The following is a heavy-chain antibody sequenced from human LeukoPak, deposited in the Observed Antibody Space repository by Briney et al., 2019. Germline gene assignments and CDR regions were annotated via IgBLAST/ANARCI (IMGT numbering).Heavy chain of an antibody. CDR3: ARQRGYCSGGSCYGMFDY. J-gene: IGHJ4*02. D-gene: IGHD2-15*01. V-gene: IGHV4-39*01. CDR1: GGSVSNSNYY. Sequence: SETLSLTCTVSGGSVSNSNYYCGWVRQPPGKGLEWTGRIYYSGSTYYNPSLKGRVTISVDTSKNQFSLKLSSVTAADTAVYYCARQRGYCSGGSCYGMFDYWGQGTLVTVSS. CDR2: IYYSGST.